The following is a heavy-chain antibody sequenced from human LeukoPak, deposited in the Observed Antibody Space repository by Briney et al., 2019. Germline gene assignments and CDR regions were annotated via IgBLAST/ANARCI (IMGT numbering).Heavy chain of an antibody. J-gene: IGHJ4*02. Sequence: KPSETLSLTCTVAGGSISSYYWSWIRQPPGKGLEWIGYIYYSGSTNYNPSLKSRVTISVDTSKNQFSLKLSSVTAADTAVYYCARDPGDYYDSSGFFDYWGQGTLVTVSS. CDR2: IYYSGST. CDR1: GGSISSYY. CDR3: ARDPGDYYDSSGFFDY. D-gene: IGHD3-22*01. V-gene: IGHV4-59*01.